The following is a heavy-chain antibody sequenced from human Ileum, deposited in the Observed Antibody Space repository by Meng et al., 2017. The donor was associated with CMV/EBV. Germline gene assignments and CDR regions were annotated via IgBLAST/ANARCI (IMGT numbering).Heavy chain of an antibody. V-gene: IGHV3-73*01. D-gene: IGHD1-26*01. CDR3: TRPLASGSASDYGMAV. J-gene: IGHJ6*02. CDR1: GFTFRTFA. Sequence: GGSLRLSCTASGFTFRTFAMHWVRRASGKGLEWVGRIRTKGSNYATGYAASVKGRFTMSRDDSKNTAYLQMNSLKTEDTAVYYCTRPLASGSASDYGMAVWGQGTTVTVSS. CDR2: IRTKGSNYAT.